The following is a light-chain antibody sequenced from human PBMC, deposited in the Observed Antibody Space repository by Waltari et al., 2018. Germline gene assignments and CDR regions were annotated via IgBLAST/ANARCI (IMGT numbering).Light chain of an antibody. CDR1: QSVSSY. Sequence: EIVLTQSPATLSLSPGDRATLSCRASQSVSSYLAWYQQKPGQAPRLIIYDASNRATGIPARFSGSGSGTDFTLTISSLEPEDFAVYYCQQRSNWPPLFTFGPGTKVDIK. CDR2: DAS. V-gene: IGKV3-11*01. CDR3: QQRSNWPPLFT. J-gene: IGKJ3*01.